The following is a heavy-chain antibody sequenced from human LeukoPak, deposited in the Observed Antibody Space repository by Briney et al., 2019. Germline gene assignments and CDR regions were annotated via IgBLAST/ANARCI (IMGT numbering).Heavy chain of an antibody. D-gene: IGHD1-26*01. J-gene: IGHJ4*02. CDR1: GFTFTSSF. Sequence: ASVKVSCKASGFTFTSSFIQWVRQARGQRLEWIGWIVVGSGNTNHAQKFQERVTITRDMSTSTAYMELSSLRSEDTAVYYCAALPIVGANFDYWGQGTLVTVSS. CDR2: IVVGSGNT. CDR3: AALPIVGANFDY. V-gene: IGHV1-58*02.